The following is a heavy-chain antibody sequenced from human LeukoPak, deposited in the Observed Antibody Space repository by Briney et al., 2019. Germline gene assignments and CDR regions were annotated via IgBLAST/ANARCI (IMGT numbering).Heavy chain of an antibody. CDR2: IYYSGST. Sequence: SSETLSLTCTVSGGSITSSSYYWGWIRQPPGKGLEWIGSIYYSGSTYYNPSLKSRVTISVDTSKNQFSLKLSSVTAADTAVYYCARDLDVYYDNVASYAFDIWGQGTMVTVSS. CDR3: ARDLDVYYDNVASYAFDI. J-gene: IGHJ3*02. D-gene: IGHD3-22*01. V-gene: IGHV4-39*07. CDR1: GGSITSSSYY.